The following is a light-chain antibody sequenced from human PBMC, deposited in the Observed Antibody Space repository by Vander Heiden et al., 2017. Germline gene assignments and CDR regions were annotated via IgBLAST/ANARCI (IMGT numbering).Light chain of an antibody. V-gene: IGKV2-28*01. CDR1: QGLLHSNGYNY. CDR3: MQALQTPLT. J-gene: IGKJ4*01. Sequence: DIVMNQFPLSLPVTPGEPASISCRSSQGLLHSNGYNYLDWYLQKPGQSPQLLIYLGSNRASGVPDRFSGSGSGTDFTLKISRVEAEDVGVYYCMQALQTPLTFGGGTKVEIK. CDR2: LGS.